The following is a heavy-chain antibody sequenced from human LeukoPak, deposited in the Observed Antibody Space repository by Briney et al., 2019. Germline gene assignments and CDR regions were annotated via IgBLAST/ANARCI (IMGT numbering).Heavy chain of an antibody. J-gene: IGHJ2*01. V-gene: IGHV1-69*04. Sequence: ASVKVSCKASGGTFSSYAISWVRQAPGQGLEWMGRIIPILGIANYAQKFQGRVTITADKSASTAYMELSSLRSEDTAVYYCARAPGSIVVVPAAYWYFDLWGRGTLVTVSS. CDR3: ARAPGSIVVVPAAYWYFDL. CDR2: IIPILGIA. D-gene: IGHD2-2*01. CDR1: GGTFSSYA.